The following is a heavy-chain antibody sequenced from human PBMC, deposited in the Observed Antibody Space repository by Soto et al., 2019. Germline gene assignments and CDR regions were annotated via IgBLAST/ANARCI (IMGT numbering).Heavy chain of an antibody. CDR3: ARGRLISLYYFDY. J-gene: IGHJ4*02. Sequence: GGSLRLPCAASGFTFSSYDMHCVRQVTGKGLEWVSTIGTAGDTYYPGSVKGRFTISRENAKNSLYLQMNSLRAEDTAVYYCARGRLISLYYFDYWGQGTLVTVSS. CDR1: GFTFSSYD. D-gene: IGHD2-15*01. V-gene: IGHV3-13*01. CDR2: IGTAGDT.